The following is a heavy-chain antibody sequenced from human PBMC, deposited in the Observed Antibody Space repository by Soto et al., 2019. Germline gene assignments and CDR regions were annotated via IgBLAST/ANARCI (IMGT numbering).Heavy chain of an antibody. V-gene: IGHV1-3*01. CDR2: LNGGTGQT. J-gene: IGHJ6*02. D-gene: IGHD1-1*01. Sequence: ASVKVSCKASGYTFSTYGMHWVRQAPGQSLEWMGWLNGGTGQTRYSQRFQDRVIITRDTSASTGYMELCSLRSEDTAVYYCARGKGMEENYFYYGLDIWGQGTTVTVSS. CDR3: ARGKGMEENYFYYGLDI. CDR1: GYTFSTYG.